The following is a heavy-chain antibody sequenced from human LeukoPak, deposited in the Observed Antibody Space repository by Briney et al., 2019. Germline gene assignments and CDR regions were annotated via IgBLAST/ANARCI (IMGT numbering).Heavy chain of an antibody. V-gene: IGHV1-2*06. J-gene: IGHJ4*02. CDR3: ARVWLGYCTNGVCRFDY. CDR2: INPNSGGT. D-gene: IGHD2-8*01. CDR1: RYTFTAYY. Sequence: ASVKVSCKASRYTFTAYYMHWVRQAPGQGLDWMGRINPNSGGTNYAQKFQGRVTMTRDTSVSTAYMELSRLRSDDTAVYYCARVWLGYCTNGVCRFDYWGQGTLVTVSS.